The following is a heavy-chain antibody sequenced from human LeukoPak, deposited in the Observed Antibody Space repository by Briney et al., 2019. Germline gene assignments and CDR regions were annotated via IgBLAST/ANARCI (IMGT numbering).Heavy chain of an antibody. CDR1: GFTFNKCW. V-gene: IGHV3-7*01. CDR2: ISPEGSVR. CDR3: ARVISFGDTSDP. Sequence: GGSLRLSCEVSGFTFNKCWINWVRHVPGRGLEWVANISPEGSVRKYVDSVKGRFAISRDNAQNSVSLHMSSLRPDDTAIYYCARVISFGDTSDPWGQGTHVIVSS. D-gene: IGHD3-10*01. J-gene: IGHJ5*02.